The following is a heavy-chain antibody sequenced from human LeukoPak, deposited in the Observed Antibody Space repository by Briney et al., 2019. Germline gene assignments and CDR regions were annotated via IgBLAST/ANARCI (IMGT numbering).Heavy chain of an antibody. V-gene: IGHV3-48*03. Sequence: PGGSLRLSCAASGFTFSSYEMNWVRQAPGKGLEWVSYISSSGSTIYYADSVKGRFTISRDNAKNSLYLQVNSLRAEDTAVYYCAELGITMIGGVWGKGTTATISS. J-gene: IGHJ6*04. CDR3: AELGITMIGGV. CDR2: ISSSGSTI. CDR1: GFTFSSYE. D-gene: IGHD3-10*02.